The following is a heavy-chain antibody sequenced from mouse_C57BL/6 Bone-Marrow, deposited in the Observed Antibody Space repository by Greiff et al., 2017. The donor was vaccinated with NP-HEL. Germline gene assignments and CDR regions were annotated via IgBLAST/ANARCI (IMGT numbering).Heavy chain of an antibody. V-gene: IGHV1-50*01. CDR1: GYTFTSYW. J-gene: IGHJ4*01. Sequence: QVQLQQSGAELVKPGASVKLSCKASGYTFTSYWMQWVKQRPGQGLEWIGEIDPSDSYTNYNQKFKGKATLTVDTSSSTAYMQLSSLTSEDSAVYYCARECDWDVDAMDYWGQGTSATVSS. CDR2: IDPSDSYT. CDR3: ARECDWDVDAMDY. D-gene: IGHD4-1*01.